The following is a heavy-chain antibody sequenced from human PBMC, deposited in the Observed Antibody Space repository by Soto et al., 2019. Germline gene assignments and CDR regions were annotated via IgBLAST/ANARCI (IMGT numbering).Heavy chain of an antibody. V-gene: IGHV3-11*06. CDR1: GFTFSDYY. D-gene: IGHD4-17*01. Sequence: QVQLVESGGGLVKPGGSLRLSCAASGFTFSDYYMSWIRQAPGKGLEWVSYISSSSSYTNYADSVKGRFTISRDNAKNSLYLQMNSLRAEDTAVYYCARAWDYGDYRFDPWGQGTLVTVSS. CDR3: ARAWDYGDYRFDP. CDR2: ISSSSSYT. J-gene: IGHJ5*02.